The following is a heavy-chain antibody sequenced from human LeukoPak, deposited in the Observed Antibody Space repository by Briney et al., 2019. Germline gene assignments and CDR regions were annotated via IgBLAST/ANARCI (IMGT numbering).Heavy chain of an antibody. Sequence: GGSLRLSCAASGFTFSSYAMSWVRQAPGKGLEWVSAISGSGGSTYYADSLKGRFTISRDNSKNTLYLQMNSLKTEDTAVYYCTTLYSPRVGYWGQGTLVTVSS. V-gene: IGHV3-23*01. CDR1: GFTFSSYA. D-gene: IGHD3-16*02. CDR3: TTLYSPRVGY. J-gene: IGHJ4*02. CDR2: ISGSGGST.